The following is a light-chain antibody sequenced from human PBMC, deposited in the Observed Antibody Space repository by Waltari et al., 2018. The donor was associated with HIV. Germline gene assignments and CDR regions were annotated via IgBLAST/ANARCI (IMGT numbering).Light chain of an antibody. V-gene: IGKV4-1*01. CDR1: QSVLFSSNNKNY. CDR2: WAS. J-gene: IGKJ1*01. Sequence: DLVMTQSPDSLAVSLGERATINCKSSQSVLFSSNNKNYLAWYQQKPGQPPKLLIYWASTRESGVPDRFSGSGSGTDFTLTISGLQAEDVAVYYCHQYYSAPPTFGQGTKVEIK. CDR3: HQYYSAPPT.